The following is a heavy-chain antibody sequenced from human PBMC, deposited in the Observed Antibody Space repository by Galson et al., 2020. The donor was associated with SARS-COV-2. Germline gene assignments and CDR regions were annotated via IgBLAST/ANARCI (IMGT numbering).Heavy chain of an antibody. CDR2: ISGSGDST. CDR3: AKNKRDLLDAFDI. V-gene: IGHV3-23*01. CDR1: GHTFSFYA. Sequence: GGSLRLSCGASGHTFSFYAMSWVCQAPGKGLEWVSVISGSGDSTYYVDSVKGRFTISRDNSKNTLFLQMNSLRAEDTAVYYCAKNKRDLLDAFDIWGQGTMVTVSS. J-gene: IGHJ3*02. D-gene: IGHD1-26*01.